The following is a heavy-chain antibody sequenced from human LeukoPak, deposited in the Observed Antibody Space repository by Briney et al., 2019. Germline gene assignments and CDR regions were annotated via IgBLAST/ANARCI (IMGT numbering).Heavy chain of an antibody. Sequence: GASVTVSCTASGGTFSIYAISWVRQAPGQRLEWMGGFIPIFGTANYAQKFQGRVTITADESTSTAYMELSSLRSEDTAVYYCARVMAETFDYGGQGTLLTVSS. CDR3: ARVMAETFDY. V-gene: IGHV1-69*13. D-gene: IGHD5-24*01. J-gene: IGHJ4*02. CDR2: FIPIFGTA. CDR1: GGTFSIYA.